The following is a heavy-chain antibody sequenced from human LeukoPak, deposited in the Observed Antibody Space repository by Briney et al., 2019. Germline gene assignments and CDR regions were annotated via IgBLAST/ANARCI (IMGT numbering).Heavy chain of an antibody. Sequence: ASVKVSCKASGYTFTSYGISWVRQAPGQGLEWMGWISVCNGNTNYAQKLQGRVTMTTDTSTSTAYMELRSLRSDDTAVYYCARDQLSRGVWFDPWGQGTLVTVSS. D-gene: IGHD1-1*01. CDR3: ARDQLSRGVWFDP. CDR1: GYTFTSYG. J-gene: IGHJ5*02. V-gene: IGHV1-18*01. CDR2: ISVCNGNT.